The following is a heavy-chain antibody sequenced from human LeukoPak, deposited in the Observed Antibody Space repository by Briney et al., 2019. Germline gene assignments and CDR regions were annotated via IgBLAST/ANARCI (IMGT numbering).Heavy chain of an antibody. CDR2: ISYDGSNK. D-gene: IGHD3-3*01. CDR1: GFTFSSYG. V-gene: IGHV3-30*18. CDR3: AKDVSYDFWFDC. Sequence: GGSLRLSCAASGFTFSSYGMHRVRQAPGKGLEWVAVISYDGSNKYYADSVKGRFTISRDNSKNTLYLQMNSLRAEDTAVYYCAKDVSYDFWFDCWGQGTLVTVSS. J-gene: IGHJ4*02.